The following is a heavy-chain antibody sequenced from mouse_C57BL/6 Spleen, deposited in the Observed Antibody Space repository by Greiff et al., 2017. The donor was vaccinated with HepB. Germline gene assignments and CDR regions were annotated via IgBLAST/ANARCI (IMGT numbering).Heavy chain of an antibody. J-gene: IGHJ2*01. CDR2: IYPGDGDT. CDR1: GYAFSSSW. CDR3: ARWDYGSSYGDY. D-gene: IGHD1-1*01. V-gene: IGHV1-82*01. Sequence: QVQLQQPGPELVKPGASVKISCKASGYAFSSSWMNWVKQRPGKGLEWIGRIYPGDGDTNYNGKFKGKATLTADKSSSTAYMQLSSLTSEDSAVYFCARWDYGSSYGDYWGQGTTLTVSS.